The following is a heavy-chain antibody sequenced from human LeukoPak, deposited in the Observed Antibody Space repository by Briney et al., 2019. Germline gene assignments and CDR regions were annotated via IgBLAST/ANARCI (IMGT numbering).Heavy chain of an antibody. CDR3: ARAHCTATSCHHFDY. J-gene: IGHJ4*02. D-gene: IGHD2-2*01. CDR1: GGSFSDYY. CDR2: INHSGST. V-gene: IGHV4-34*01. Sequence: PSETLSLTCAVYGGSFSDYYWSLIRQPPGMGLEWIGEINHSGSTNYNPSLKSRVTISVDTSKNQFSLKLSSVTAADTAVYYCARAHCTATSCHHFDYWGQGALVTVSS.